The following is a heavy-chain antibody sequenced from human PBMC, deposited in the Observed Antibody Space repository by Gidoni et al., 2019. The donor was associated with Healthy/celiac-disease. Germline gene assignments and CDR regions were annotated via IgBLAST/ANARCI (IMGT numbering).Heavy chain of an antibody. V-gene: IGHV4-34*01. Sequence: QVQLQQWGAGLLKPSETLSLTCAVYGGSFSGYYWSWIRQPPGKGLEWIGEINHSGSTNYNPSLKSRVTISVDTSKNQFSLKLSSVTAADTAVYYCAVAYTRTDFWSGYYTYYFDYWGQGTLVTVSS. CDR1: GGSFSGYY. D-gene: IGHD3-3*01. CDR2: INHSGST. J-gene: IGHJ4*02. CDR3: AVAYTRTDFWSGYYTYYFDY.